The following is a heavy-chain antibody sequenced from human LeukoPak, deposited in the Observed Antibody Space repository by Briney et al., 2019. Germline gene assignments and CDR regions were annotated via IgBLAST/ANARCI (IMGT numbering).Heavy chain of an antibody. CDR2: ITWNSYSM. D-gene: IGHD1-26*01. CDR1: GFTFADYA. CDR3: AKSVGATTGGFDY. Sequence: GGSLRLSCAASGFTFADYAMPWVRQAPGKGLEWFSGITWNSYSMGYADSVKGRFTITRDNAKNSLFLQMNSLRAGDVALYYCAKSVGATTGGFDYWGQGTLVTVSS. V-gene: IGHV3-9*03. J-gene: IGHJ4*02.